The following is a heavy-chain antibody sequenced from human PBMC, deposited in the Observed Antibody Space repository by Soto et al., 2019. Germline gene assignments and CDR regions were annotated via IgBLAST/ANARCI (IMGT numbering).Heavy chain of an antibody. Sequence: QVQLVQSGAEVKKPGASVKVSCKASFYTFTSYGITWVRQAPGQGLEWMGWISAYNGNTNYAQKLQGRVTMTTDTSTTTAYMELRGLRSDDTAVYYCARDRVMFRGSGSDFDYWGQGTLVTVSS. V-gene: IGHV1-18*01. CDR1: FYTFTSYG. D-gene: IGHD3-10*01. CDR2: ISAYNGNT. CDR3: ARDRVMFRGSGSDFDY. J-gene: IGHJ4*02.